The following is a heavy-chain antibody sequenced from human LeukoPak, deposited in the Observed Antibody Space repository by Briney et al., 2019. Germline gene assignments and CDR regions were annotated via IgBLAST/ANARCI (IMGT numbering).Heavy chain of an antibody. CDR2: IKQDGSEK. J-gene: IGHJ4*02. CDR1: GLTFSSYW. CDR3: AREGYFYAFDY. Sequence: GGSLRLSCAASGLTFSSYWMSWVRQAPGKGLEWVANIKQDGSEKYYVDSVKGRFTISRDNAKNSLYLQMNSLRAEDTAVYYCAREGYFYAFDYWGQGTLVTVSS. V-gene: IGHV3-7*01. D-gene: IGHD3-3*01.